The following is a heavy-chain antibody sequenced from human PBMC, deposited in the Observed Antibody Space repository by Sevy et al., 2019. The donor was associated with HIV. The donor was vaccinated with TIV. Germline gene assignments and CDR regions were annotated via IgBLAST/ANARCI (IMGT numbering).Heavy chain of an antibody. CDR2: IRYDGTTK. J-gene: IGHJ3*02. V-gene: IGHV3-30*02. D-gene: IGHD3-10*01. CDR1: GFTFSSYG. Sequence: GGSLRLSCAASGFTFSSYGMHWVRQAPGKGLEWVTFIRYDGTTKYYADSVKGRFTISRDNSKNTLFLQMNSLRAEDTAVYYCAKGLGMVQGALLSDDIWGRWTMVTVSS. CDR3: AKGLGMVQGALLSDDI.